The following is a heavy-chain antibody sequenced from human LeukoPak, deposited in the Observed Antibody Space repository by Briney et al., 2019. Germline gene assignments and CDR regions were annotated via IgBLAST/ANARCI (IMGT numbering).Heavy chain of an antibody. D-gene: IGHD5-12*01. CDR1: GGSISSYY. CDR3: ASGSSSGYDMGY. V-gene: IGHV4-34*01. CDR2: INHSGST. J-gene: IGHJ4*02. Sequence: SETLSLTCTVSGGSISSYYWSWIRQPPGKGLEWIGEINHSGSTNYNPSLKSRVIISVDTSKNQFSLKLSSVTAADTAVYYCASGSSSGYDMGYWGQGTLVTVSS.